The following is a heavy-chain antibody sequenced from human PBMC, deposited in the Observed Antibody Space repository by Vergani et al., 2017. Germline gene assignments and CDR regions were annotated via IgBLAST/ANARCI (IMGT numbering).Heavy chain of an antibody. CDR1: GFTFTSSA. CDR2: IVVGSGNT. Sequence: QMQLVQSGPEVKKPGTSVKVSCKASGFTFTSSAMQWVRQARGQRLEWIGWIVVGSGNTNYAHKFQERVTITRDMSTSTAYMKLSSLRSEDTAVYYCAAVPMTTVTTGYWGQGTLVTVSS. J-gene: IGHJ4*02. CDR3: AAVPMTTVTTGY. V-gene: IGHV1-58*02. D-gene: IGHD4-17*01.